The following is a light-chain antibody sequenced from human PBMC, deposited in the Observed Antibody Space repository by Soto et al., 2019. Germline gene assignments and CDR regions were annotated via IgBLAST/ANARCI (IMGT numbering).Light chain of an antibody. J-gene: IGKJ4*01. CDR2: AAS. CDR1: QGISNF. V-gene: IGKV1-9*01. Sequence: IQLTQSPSSLSASVGDIVTITFRASQGISNFLAFYKQKPGKAPKLLIYAASTLQSGVPSRFSGSGSGTDFTLTISSLQPEDFATYYCQQLESYPSTFGGGTKVDIK. CDR3: QQLESYPST.